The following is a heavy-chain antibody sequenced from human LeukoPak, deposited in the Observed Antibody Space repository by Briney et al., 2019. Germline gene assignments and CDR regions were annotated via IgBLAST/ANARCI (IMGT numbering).Heavy chain of an antibody. J-gene: IGHJ3*02. CDR1: GGSISSYY. CDR2: IYYSGST. V-gene: IGHV4-59*08. Sequence: SETLSLTCTVSGGSISSYYWSWIRQPPGKGLEWIGYIYYSGSTSYSPSLKSQVTISLDTSKNQFSLKLTSVTAVDTAVYYCARYVSGSPGAFDIWGQGTMVTVSS. CDR3: ARYVSGSPGAFDI. D-gene: IGHD3-10*01.